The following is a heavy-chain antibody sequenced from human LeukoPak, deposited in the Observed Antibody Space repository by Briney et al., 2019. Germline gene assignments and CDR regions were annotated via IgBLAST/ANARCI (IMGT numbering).Heavy chain of an antibody. J-gene: IGHJ4*02. V-gene: IGHV1-69*01. CDR2: IIPIFGTA. CDR3: AAMNRYCTNGVCYPASTRQFDY. Sequence: SVKVSCKASGGTFSSYAISWVRQAPGEGVEWMGGIIPIFGTANYEQKFQGRVTITADESTSTAYMERSSLRSEDTAVYYCAAMNRYCTNGVCYPASTRQFDYWGQGTLVTVSS. D-gene: IGHD2-8*01. CDR1: GGTFSSYA.